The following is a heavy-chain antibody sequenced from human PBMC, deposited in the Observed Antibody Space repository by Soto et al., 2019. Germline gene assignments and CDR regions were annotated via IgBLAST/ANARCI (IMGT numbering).Heavy chain of an antibody. V-gene: IGHV4-59*08. J-gene: IGHJ5*01. D-gene: IGHD3-10*01. Sequence: SETRSLTCTVSGGSISSYYWSWIRQPPRKGLEWMGYSYYSGSTNYNPALKSRVTISVDTSKNQFSLQLSSVTAADTAVSYCARHQWFGRENWFDSWGQGTLVTVSS. CDR1: GGSISSYY. CDR2: SYYSGST. CDR3: ARHQWFGRENWFDS.